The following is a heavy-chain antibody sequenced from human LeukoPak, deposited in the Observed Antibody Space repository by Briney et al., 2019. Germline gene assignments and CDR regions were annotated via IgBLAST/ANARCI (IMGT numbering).Heavy chain of an antibody. D-gene: IGHD4-17*01. CDR2: ISHDGSNK. J-gene: IGHJ4*02. Sequence: PGGSLRLTCAASGFPFSSYGMHWVRQAPGKGPEWVAVISHDGSNKYYEDSVKGRFTISRDNSKNTLYLQMNSLSAEDTAVYYCAKGSVWRTTVTMVDYWGQGTLVTVSS. CDR1: GFPFSSYG. CDR3: AKGSVWRTTVTMVDY. V-gene: IGHV3-30*18.